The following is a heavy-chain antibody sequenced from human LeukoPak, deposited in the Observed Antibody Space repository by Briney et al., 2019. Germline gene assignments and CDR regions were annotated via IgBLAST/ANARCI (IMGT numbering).Heavy chain of an antibody. Sequence: GASVKVSCKASGYTFTSYDINWVRQATGQGLEWMGWMNPNSGNTGYAQKFQGRVTITRNTSISTAYMELSSLRSEDTAVYYCARGGSTAQGWYYYYYMDVWGKGTTVTVSS. V-gene: IGHV1-8*03. D-gene: IGHD3-10*01. CDR2: MNPNSGNT. CDR1: GYTFTSYD. CDR3: ARGGSTAQGWYYYYYMDV. J-gene: IGHJ6*03.